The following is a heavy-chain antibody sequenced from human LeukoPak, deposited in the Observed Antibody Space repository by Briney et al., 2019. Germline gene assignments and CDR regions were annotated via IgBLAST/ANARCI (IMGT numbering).Heavy chain of an antibody. CDR2: INHSGST. D-gene: IGHD3-10*01. CDR3: AKGWFGEAD. Sequence: SETLSLTCADYGGSFSGYYWSWIRQPPGKGLEWIGEINHSGSTNYNPSLKSRVTISVDTSKNQFSLKLSSVTAADTAVYYCAKGWFGEADWGQGTLVTVSS. CDR1: GGSFSGYY. J-gene: IGHJ4*02. V-gene: IGHV4-34*01.